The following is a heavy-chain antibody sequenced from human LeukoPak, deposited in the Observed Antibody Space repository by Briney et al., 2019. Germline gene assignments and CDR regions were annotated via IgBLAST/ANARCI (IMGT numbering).Heavy chain of an antibody. V-gene: IGHV3-21*01. CDR3: AREPSGPHYDYVWGSRPFDY. D-gene: IGHD3-16*01. J-gene: IGHJ4*02. CDR1: GFTFSSYS. Sequence: KPGGSLRLSCAASGFTFSSYSMNWVRQAPGKGLEWVSSISSSSSYIYYADSVKGRFTISRDNAKNSLYLQMNSLRAEDTAVYYCAREPSGPHYDYVWGSRPFDYWGQGTLVTVSS. CDR2: ISSSSSYI.